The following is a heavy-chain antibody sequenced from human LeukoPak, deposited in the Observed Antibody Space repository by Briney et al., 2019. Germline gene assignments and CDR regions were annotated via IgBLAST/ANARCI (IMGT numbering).Heavy chain of an antibody. D-gene: IGHD6-19*01. Sequence: SETLSLTCTVSGGSISSYYWSWIRQPPGKGLEWIGYIYYSGSTNYNPSLKSRVTISVDTSKNQFSLKLSSVTAADTAAYYCARAGSSGWSDYWGQGTLVTVSS. V-gene: IGHV4-59*01. CDR1: GGSISSYY. J-gene: IGHJ4*02. CDR3: ARAGSSGWSDY. CDR2: IYYSGST.